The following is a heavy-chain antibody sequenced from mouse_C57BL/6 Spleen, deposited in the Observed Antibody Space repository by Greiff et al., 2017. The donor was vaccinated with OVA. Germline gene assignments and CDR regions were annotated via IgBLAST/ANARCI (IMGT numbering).Heavy chain of an antibody. D-gene: IGHD1-1*01. CDR1: GFNIKDYY. CDR2: IDPEDGDT. Sequence: EVQLQQSGAELVRPGASVKLSCTASGFNIKDYYMHWVKQRPEQGLEWIGRIDPEDGDTEYAPKFQGKATMTADTSSNTAYLQLSSLTSVDTAVYYCTTDRGSSYVSYWGQGTTLTVSS. CDR3: TTDRGSSYVSY. V-gene: IGHV14-1*01. J-gene: IGHJ2*01.